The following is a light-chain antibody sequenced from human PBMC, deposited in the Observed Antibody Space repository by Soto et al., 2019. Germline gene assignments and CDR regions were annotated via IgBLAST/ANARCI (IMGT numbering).Light chain of an antibody. V-gene: IGKV3-20*01. CDR2: DAS. Sequence: EIVLMQSPGTLSLSPGERGTLSCRASQSVASSLAWYQQKPGQAPRLLIYDASNRATGIPVRFSGSGSGTDVTLTLSRLEPEDFAVYYCQQYVNSPLTFGGGNKVEIK. CDR3: QQYVNSPLT. J-gene: IGKJ4*01. CDR1: QSVASS.